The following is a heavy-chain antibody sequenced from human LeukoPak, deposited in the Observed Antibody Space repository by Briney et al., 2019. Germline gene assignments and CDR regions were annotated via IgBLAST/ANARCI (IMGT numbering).Heavy chain of an antibody. J-gene: IGHJ4*02. CDR1: GFPFSSYW. CDR3: ASVVALYYYDSSGYYCDY. V-gene: IGHV3-7*01. Sequence: GGSLRLSCAASGFPFSSYWMSWVRQAPGKGLEWVANIKQDGSEKYYVDSVRGRFTISRDHAKDSLYLQMNSLRAEDTAVYYCASVVALYYYDSSGYYCDYWGQGTLVTVSS. CDR2: IKQDGSEK. D-gene: IGHD3-22*01.